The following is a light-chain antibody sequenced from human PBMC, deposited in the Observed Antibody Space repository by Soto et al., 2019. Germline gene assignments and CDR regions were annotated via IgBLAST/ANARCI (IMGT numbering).Light chain of an antibody. CDR3: QQSYSTPRT. Sequence: DIQMTQSPSTLPASVGDRVTITCRASQSISSYLNWYQQKPGTAPKLLIYAASSLQSGVPSRFSGSGSGTDFTLTISSLQPEDFATYYCQQSYSTPRTFGQGTKVDIK. CDR1: QSISSY. J-gene: IGKJ1*01. CDR2: AAS. V-gene: IGKV1-39*01.